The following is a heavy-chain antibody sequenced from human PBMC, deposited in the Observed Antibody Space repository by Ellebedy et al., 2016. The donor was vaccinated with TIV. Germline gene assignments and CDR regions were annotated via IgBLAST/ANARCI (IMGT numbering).Heavy chain of an antibody. Sequence: GESLKISCAASGFTFSSHAMSWVRQAPGKGLEWAAAIGGSGGGTYYADSVKGRFTISRDNSKDTLYLHINNLRAGDTAIYYCARECDVAAGDDALDIWGQGAMVSVSS. J-gene: IGHJ3*02. CDR2: IGGSGGGT. CDR1: GFTFSSHA. V-gene: IGHV3-23*01. D-gene: IGHD2-21*02. CDR3: ARECDVAAGDDALDI.